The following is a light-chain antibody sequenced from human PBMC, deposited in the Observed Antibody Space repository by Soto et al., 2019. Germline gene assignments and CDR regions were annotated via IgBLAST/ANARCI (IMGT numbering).Light chain of an antibody. CDR1: QSVSSN. CDR3: LQDINYPWT. V-gene: IGKV3-15*01. J-gene: IGKJ1*01. Sequence: EIVMTQSPATLSVSAGERDTLSCRASQSVSSNLAWYQQKPGQAPRLLIYGASTRATGIPARFSGSGSGTEFTLTISSLQSEDSAVYFCLQDINYPWTFGQGTKVDIK. CDR2: GAS.